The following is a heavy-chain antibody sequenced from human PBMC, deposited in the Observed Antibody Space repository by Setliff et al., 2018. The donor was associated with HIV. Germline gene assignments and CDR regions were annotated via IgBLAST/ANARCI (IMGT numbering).Heavy chain of an antibody. V-gene: IGHV5-51*01. D-gene: IGHD6-19*01. Sequence: GESLKISCKGSGYSFTSYWIAWVRQMPGKGLEWMGIIYPGDSDTRYSPSFQGQVTISADKSINTAYLQWSSLKASDTAMYYCARLIFYGASSSGGGWFDPWGQGTLVTVSS. J-gene: IGHJ5*02. CDR3: ARLIFYGASSSGGGWFDP. CDR2: IYPGDSDT. CDR1: GYSFTSYW.